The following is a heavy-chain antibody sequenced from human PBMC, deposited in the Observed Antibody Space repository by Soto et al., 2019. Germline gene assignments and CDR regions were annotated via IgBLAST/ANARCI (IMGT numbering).Heavy chain of an antibody. V-gene: IGHV3-30*18. CDR2: ISYDGSNK. D-gene: IGHD6-13*01. CDR3: AKVISGYSSSWYEYYYYGMDV. J-gene: IGHJ6*02. CDR1: GFACSSCG. Sequence: GGCLRLSCAASGFACSSCGMHWVRQAPGKGLEWVAVISYDGSNKYYADSVKGRFTISRDNSKNTLYLQMNSLRAEDTAVYYCAKVISGYSSSWYEYYYYGMDVWGQGTTVTVSS.